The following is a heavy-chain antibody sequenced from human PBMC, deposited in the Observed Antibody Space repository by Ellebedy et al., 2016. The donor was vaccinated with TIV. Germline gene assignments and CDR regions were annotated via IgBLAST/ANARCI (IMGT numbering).Heavy chain of an antibody. J-gene: IGHJ4*02. V-gene: IGHV4-61*08. Sequence: SETLSLXCPVSGGSIGSAGYYWTWIRQHPAKGLEWIGYIYYSGSTYYNPSLKSRVTISVDTSKNQFSLKLSSVTAADTAMYYCARELAVAEIYFDYWGQGTLVTVAS. CDR2: IYYSGST. D-gene: IGHD6-19*01. CDR3: ARELAVAEIYFDY. CDR1: GGSIGSAGYY.